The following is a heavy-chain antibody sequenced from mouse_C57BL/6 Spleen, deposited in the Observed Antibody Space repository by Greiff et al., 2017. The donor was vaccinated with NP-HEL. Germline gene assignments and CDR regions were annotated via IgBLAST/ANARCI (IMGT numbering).Heavy chain of an antibody. CDR2: IYPRSGNT. V-gene: IGHV1-81*01. D-gene: IGHD2-4*01. J-gene: IGHJ3*01. CDR3: AWNYDYDEGFAY. Sequence: QVQLQQSGAELARPGASVKLSCKASGYTFTSYGISWVKQRTGQGLEWIGEIYPRSGNTYYNEKFKGKATLTADKSSSTAYMELRSLTSEDSAVYFCAWNYDYDEGFAYWGQGTLVTVSA. CDR1: GYTFTSYG.